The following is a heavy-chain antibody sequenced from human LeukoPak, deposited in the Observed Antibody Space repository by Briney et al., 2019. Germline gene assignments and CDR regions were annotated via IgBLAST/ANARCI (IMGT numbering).Heavy chain of an antibody. CDR2: IHSDEIRT. Sequence: GGSLRLSCEASGFTFSSYWMHWVRQAPGRGLVWVSRIHSDEIRTNYADSVTGRFTISRDNAKNTVYLQINSLGDEDTAVYYCARGIYGDPVAFDYWGQGTLVTVSS. V-gene: IGHV3-74*01. CDR1: GFTFSSYW. CDR3: ARGIYGDPVAFDY. J-gene: IGHJ4*02. D-gene: IGHD4/OR15-4a*01.